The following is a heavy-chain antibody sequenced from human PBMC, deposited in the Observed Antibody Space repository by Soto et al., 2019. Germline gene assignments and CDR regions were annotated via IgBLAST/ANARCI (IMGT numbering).Heavy chain of an antibody. CDR3: ARTGVATIHYYYYYMDV. V-gene: IGHV4-34*01. CDR1: GGSFSGYY. D-gene: IGHD5-12*01. J-gene: IGHJ6*03. CDR2: INHSGST. Sequence: SETLSLTCAVYGGSFSGYYWSWIRQPPGKGLEWIGEINHSGSTNYNPSLKSRVTISVDTSKNQFSLKLSSVTAADTAVYYCARTGVATIHYYYYYMDVWGKGTTVTVSS.